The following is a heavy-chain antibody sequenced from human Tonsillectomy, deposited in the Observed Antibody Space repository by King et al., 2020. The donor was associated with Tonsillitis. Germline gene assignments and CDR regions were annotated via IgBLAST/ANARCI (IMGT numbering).Heavy chain of an antibody. CDR1: GGSINSYY. Sequence: VQLQESGPGRVKPSETLSLTCTVSGGSINSYYWSWIRQPPGKGLEWIGYIHYTGSTNYNPSLKSRVAISVDTSKNQFSLRLSSVTAADTAVYYCARASSYFDYWGQGTLVTVSS. J-gene: IGHJ4*02. CDR2: IHYTGST. CDR3: ARASSYFDY. V-gene: IGHV4-59*01.